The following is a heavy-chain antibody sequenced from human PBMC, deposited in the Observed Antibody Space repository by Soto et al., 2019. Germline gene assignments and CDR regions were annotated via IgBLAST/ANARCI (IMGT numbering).Heavy chain of an antibody. CDR3: AKDSPSSQ. CDR1: GFTVSSKY. Sequence: EVQLVESGGGLVQPGGSLRLSCAASGFTVSSKYMKWVRQAPGKGLEWVSVIYTGGSTYYADSVKGRFTISRDNSKNTLYLQMNSLRAEDTAVYYCAKDSPSSQWGQGTLVTDS. V-gene: IGHV3-66*01. J-gene: IGHJ4*02. CDR2: IYTGGST.